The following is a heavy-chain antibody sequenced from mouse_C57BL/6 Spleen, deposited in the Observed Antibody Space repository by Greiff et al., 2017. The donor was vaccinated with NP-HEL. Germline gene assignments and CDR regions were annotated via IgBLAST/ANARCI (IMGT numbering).Heavy chain of an antibody. D-gene: IGHD2-2*01. CDR2: IDPSDSYT. CDR3: ARASTRVTTGFAY. J-gene: IGHJ3*01. CDR1: GYTFTSYW. V-gene: IGHV1-59*01. Sequence: VQLQQSGAELVRPGTSVKLSCKASGYTFTSYWMHWVKQRPGQGLEWIGVIDPSDSYTNYNQKFKGKATLTVDTSSSTAYMQLSSLTSEDSAVYYCARASTRVTTGFAYWGQGTLVTVSA.